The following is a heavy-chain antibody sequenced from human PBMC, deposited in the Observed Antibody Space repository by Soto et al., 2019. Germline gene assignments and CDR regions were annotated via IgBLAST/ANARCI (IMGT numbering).Heavy chain of an antibody. CDR2: ISGYNGDT. CDR3: AKNGQPPYYYYGLDV. Sequence: GASVKVSCKASGYTFTRYGISWVRQAPGQGLEWMGWISGYNGDTNYAQKFQDRVSMTIDTSTGTAYMELRSLTPDDTAIYYCAKNGQPPYYYYGLDVWGQGTNVT. D-gene: IGHD2-8*01. J-gene: IGHJ6*01. CDR1: GYTFTRYG. V-gene: IGHV1-18*01.